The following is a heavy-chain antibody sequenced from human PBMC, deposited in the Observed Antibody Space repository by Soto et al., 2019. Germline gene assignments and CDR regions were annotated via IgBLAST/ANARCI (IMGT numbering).Heavy chain of an antibody. J-gene: IGHJ6*02. CDR2: IRVSGGST. Sequence: EVQLLESGGGLVQPGGSLRLSCAASGFTFSSYAMSWVRQAPGKGLEWVSAIRVSGGSTYYADSVKGRFTISRDNSKNTVYLQMNRLSDEDTDVYYCAKPFQRGPGYYYAMDVWGQGTTVTVSS. V-gene: IGHV3-23*01. CDR1: GFTFSSYA. CDR3: AKPFQRGPGYYYAMDV. D-gene: IGHD3-3*02.